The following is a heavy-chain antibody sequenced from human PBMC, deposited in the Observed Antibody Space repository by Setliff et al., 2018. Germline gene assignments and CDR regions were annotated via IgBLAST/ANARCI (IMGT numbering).Heavy chain of an antibody. CDR3: ARDGHLLATGAVYNY. CDR2: IIPILGIA. D-gene: IGHD3-10*01. Sequence: SVKVSCKASGYTFTSYGISWVRQAPGQGLEWMGGIIPILGIANYAQKFQGRVTITADESTSTAYMELSSLRSEDTAVYYCARDGHLLATGAVYNYWGQGTLVTVSS. J-gene: IGHJ4*02. V-gene: IGHV1-69*10. CDR1: GYTFTSYG.